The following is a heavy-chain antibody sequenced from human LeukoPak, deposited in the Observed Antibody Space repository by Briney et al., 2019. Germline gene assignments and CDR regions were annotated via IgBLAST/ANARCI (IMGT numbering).Heavy chain of an antibody. J-gene: IGHJ4*02. D-gene: IGHD3-16*01. CDR3: ARDQATSGGGLDS. Sequence: GGSLRLSCXASGFTVSGTHMXXXRQAPXKGXXXXSAIYTXXTTYYADXVAGRFXXSRDNSKNTLYLLMNSLRTEDTAVYYCARDQATSGGGLDSWGQGTLVTVSS. CDR1: GFTVSGTH. CDR2: IYTXXTT. V-gene: IGHV3-53*01.